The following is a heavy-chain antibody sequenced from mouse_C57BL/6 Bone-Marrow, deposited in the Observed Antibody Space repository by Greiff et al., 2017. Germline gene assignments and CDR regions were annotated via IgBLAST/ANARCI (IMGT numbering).Heavy chain of an antibody. CDR3: ASEGYDSKRLYAMDY. Sequence: VQLQQSGAELVKPGASVKISCKASGYAFSSYWMNWVKQRPGQGLEWIGKIYPGDGDTNYNGKFKGKATLTADTSSSTAYMQLSSLTSEDSAVYFCASEGYDSKRLYAMDYWGQGTSVTVSS. J-gene: IGHJ4*01. CDR2: IYPGDGDT. D-gene: IGHD2-5*01. CDR1: GYAFSSYW. V-gene: IGHV1-80*01.